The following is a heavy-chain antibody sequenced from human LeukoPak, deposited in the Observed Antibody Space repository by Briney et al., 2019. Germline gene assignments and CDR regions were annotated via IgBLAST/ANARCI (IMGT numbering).Heavy chain of an antibody. V-gene: IGHV4-34*01. CDR3: ARDSLPRGAGAWFDP. CDR1: GGSFSGYY. Sequence: SETLSLTCAVYGGSFSGYYWSWIRQTPGKVLEWIGEINHSGSTNYNPSLKSRVTISVDTSKNQFSLKLSSVTAADTAVYYCARDSLPRGAGAWFDPWGQGTLVIVSS. CDR2: INHSGST. D-gene: IGHD3-10*01. J-gene: IGHJ5*02.